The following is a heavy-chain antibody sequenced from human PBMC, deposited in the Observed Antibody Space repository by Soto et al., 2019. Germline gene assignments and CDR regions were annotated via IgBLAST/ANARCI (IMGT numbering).Heavy chain of an antibody. CDR2: FDPEDGET. D-gene: IGHD6-13*01. V-gene: IGHV1-24*01. Sequence: GASVKLSCKVSGYTLTELSMHWVRQAPGKGLEWMGGFDPEDGETIYAQKFQGRVTMTEDTSTDTAYMELSSLRSDDTAVYYCTTDAPRIATAGSYWYFDLWGRGTLVTVSS. CDR3: TTDAPRIATAGSYWYFDL. CDR1: GYTLTELS. J-gene: IGHJ2*01.